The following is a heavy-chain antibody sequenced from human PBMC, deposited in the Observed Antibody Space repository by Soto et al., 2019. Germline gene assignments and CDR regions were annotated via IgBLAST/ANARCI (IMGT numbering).Heavy chain of an antibody. CDR3: VTVNLVGAAYYFDY. J-gene: IGHJ4*02. CDR1: GDSIIGIYH. D-gene: IGHD1-26*01. CDR2: IFHTGTT. V-gene: IGHV4-38-2*01. Sequence: SETLSLTCAVSGDSIIGIYHWAWIRQPPGRSLEWIASIFHTGTTYYTPSLKSRVTISVDTSENQFSLRLTSVTAADTAVYYCVTVNLVGAAYYFDYWGPGTLVTVSS.